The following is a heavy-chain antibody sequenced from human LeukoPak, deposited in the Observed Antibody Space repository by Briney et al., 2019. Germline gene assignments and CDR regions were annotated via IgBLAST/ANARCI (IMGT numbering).Heavy chain of an antibody. J-gene: IGHJ4*02. Sequence: GGSLRLSCVASGFTFSSYAMSWVRQAPGKGLEWVSAISGSGGSTYYADSVKGRFTISRDNSKNTLYLQMNSLRAEDTAVYYCAKDYEEWVVGAFFDYWGQGTLVTVSS. CDR2: ISGSGGST. D-gene: IGHD1-26*01. V-gene: IGHV3-23*01. CDR3: AKDYEEWVVGAFFDY. CDR1: GFTFSSYA.